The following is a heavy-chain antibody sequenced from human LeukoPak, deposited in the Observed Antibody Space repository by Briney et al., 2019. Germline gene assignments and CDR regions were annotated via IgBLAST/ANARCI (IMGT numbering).Heavy chain of an antibody. CDR2: IWYDGSNE. Sequence: GGSLRLSCAASGFTFSSYSMHWVRQAPGKGLEWVPVIWYDGSNEYYADSVRGRFTISRDNSKNTLYLQMNRLSPEDTAVYYCARDYCSGGSCYSFSYYYYMDVWGKGTTVTVSS. J-gene: IGHJ6*03. V-gene: IGHV3-33*01. D-gene: IGHD2-15*01. CDR3: ARDYCSGGSCYSFSYYYYMDV. CDR1: GFTFSSYS.